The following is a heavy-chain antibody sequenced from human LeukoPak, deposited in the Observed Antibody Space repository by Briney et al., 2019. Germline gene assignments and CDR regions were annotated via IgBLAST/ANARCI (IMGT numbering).Heavy chain of an antibody. J-gene: IGHJ4*02. CDR1: SASISTYY. CDR3: AKAAKFYYGSQTYYYFDY. Sequence: SETLSLTCTVSSASISTYYWSWLRQPPGKGLEGIGYIYHSGPSNYNPSLKGRVAMSVDTSKSQFSLSLTSVTTADTAVYYCAKAAKFYYGSQTYYYFDYWGQGILVTVSS. CDR2: IYHSGPS. V-gene: IGHV4-59*01. D-gene: IGHD3-10*01.